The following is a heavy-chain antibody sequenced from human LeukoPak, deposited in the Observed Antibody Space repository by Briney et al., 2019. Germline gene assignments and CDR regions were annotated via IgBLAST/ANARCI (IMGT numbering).Heavy chain of an antibody. CDR3: ARDRTVVTPGYYFDY. CDR2: IWYDGSNK. V-gene: IGHV3-33*01. CDR1: GFTFSSYG. J-gene: IGHJ4*02. Sequence: GRSLRLSCAASGFTFSSYGMHWVRQAPGKGLEWVAVIWYDGSNKYYADSVKGRFTISRDNSKNTLYLQTNSLRAEDTAVYYCARDRTVVTPGYYFDYWGQGTLVTVSS. D-gene: IGHD4-23*01.